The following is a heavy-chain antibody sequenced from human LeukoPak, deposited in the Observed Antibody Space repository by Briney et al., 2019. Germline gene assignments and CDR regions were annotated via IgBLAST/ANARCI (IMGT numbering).Heavy chain of an antibody. Sequence: ASVKVSCKASGYTFTSYDINWVRQATGQGLEWMGWMNPNSGNTGYAQKFQGRVTITRNASISTAYVELSSLRSEDTAVYYCARGNMVRPRGWFDPWGQGTLVTVSS. V-gene: IGHV1-8*03. CDR1: GYTFTSYD. D-gene: IGHD3-10*01. CDR2: MNPNSGNT. CDR3: ARGNMVRPRGWFDP. J-gene: IGHJ5*02.